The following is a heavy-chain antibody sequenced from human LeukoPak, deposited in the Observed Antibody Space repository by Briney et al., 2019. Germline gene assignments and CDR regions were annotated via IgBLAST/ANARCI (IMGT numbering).Heavy chain of an antibody. Sequence: GESLKISCKGSGYSFTDYWIGWVRQMPGKGLEWMGIIYPGDSDTRYSPSFQGQVTISADKSISTAYLQWSSLKASDTAMYYCARTYSSRLYYMDVWGKGTTVTISS. J-gene: IGHJ6*03. V-gene: IGHV5-51*01. D-gene: IGHD6-13*01. CDR2: IYPGDSDT. CDR1: GYSFTDYW. CDR3: ARTYSSRLYYMDV.